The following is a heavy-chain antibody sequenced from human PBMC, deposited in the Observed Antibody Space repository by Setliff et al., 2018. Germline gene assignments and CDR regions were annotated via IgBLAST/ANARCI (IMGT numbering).Heavy chain of an antibody. CDR1: GGSISSSSYY. CDR2: IYYSGST. Sequence: SETLSLTCTVSGGSISSSSYYWGWIRQPPGKGLEWIGSIYYSGSTYYNPSLKSRVTIXXXTSKNQFXXKXSPVTAADTAVYYCARRGTSSSWFQGYFDYWGQGTLVTAPQ. D-gene: IGHD6-13*01. CDR3: ARRGTSSSWFQGYFDY. J-gene: IGHJ4*02. V-gene: IGHV4-39*01.